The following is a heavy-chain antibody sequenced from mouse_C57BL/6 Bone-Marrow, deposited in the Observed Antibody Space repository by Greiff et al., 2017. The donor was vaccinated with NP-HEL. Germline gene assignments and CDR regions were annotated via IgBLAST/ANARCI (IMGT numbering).Heavy chain of an antibody. CDR3: ARDRDYYWYFDV. V-gene: IGHV3-6*01. D-gene: IGHD2-4*01. Sequence: EVKLEESGPGLVKPSQSLSLTCSVTGYSITSGYYWNWIRQFPGNKLEWMGYISYDGSNNYNPSLKNRISITRDTSKNQFFLKLNSVTTEDTATYYCARDRDYYWYFDVWGTGTTVTVSS. J-gene: IGHJ1*03. CDR1: GYSITSGYY. CDR2: ISYDGSN.